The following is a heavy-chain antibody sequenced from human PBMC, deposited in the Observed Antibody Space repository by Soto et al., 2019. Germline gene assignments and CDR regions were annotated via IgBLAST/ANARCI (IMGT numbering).Heavy chain of an antibody. CDR3: ARRPREFRWFDP. CDR2: IYYSGST. CDR1: GGSISSGDYY. Sequence: KTSETLSLTCTVSGGSISSGDYYWNWIRQPPGKGLEWIGYIYYSGSTYYNPSLKSRVTISVDTSKTQFSLKLSSVTAADTAVYYCARRPREFRWFDPWGQGTLVTVSS. D-gene: IGHD2-21*01. J-gene: IGHJ5*02. V-gene: IGHV4-30-4*01.